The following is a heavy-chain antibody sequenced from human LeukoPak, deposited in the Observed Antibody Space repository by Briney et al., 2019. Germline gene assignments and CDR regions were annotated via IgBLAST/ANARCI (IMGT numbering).Heavy chain of an antibody. CDR1: GFTFSSHD. CDR2: IGTAGDT. V-gene: IGHV3-13*01. Sequence: QTGGSLRLSCAASGFTFSSHDMHWVRQATGKGLEWVSAIGTAGDTYYPGSVKGRFTISRENAKNSLYLQMNSLRAGDTAVYYCARAGYSYDINAFDIWGQGTMVTVSS. J-gene: IGHJ3*02. CDR3: ARAGYSYDINAFDI. D-gene: IGHD5-18*01.